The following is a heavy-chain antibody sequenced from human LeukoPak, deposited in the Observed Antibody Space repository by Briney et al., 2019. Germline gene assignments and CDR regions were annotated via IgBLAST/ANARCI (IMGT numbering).Heavy chain of an antibody. CDR3: AKDRGVAATRYYYYYMDV. V-gene: IGHV3-30*18. D-gene: IGHD2-15*01. Sequence: PGGSLRLSCAASGFTFSSYGMHWVRQAPGKGLEWVAVISYDGSNKYYAASVKGRFTISRDNSKNTLYLQMNSLRAEDTAVYYCAKDRGVAATRYYYYYMDVWGKGTTVTISS. J-gene: IGHJ6*03. CDR1: GFTFSSYG. CDR2: ISYDGSNK.